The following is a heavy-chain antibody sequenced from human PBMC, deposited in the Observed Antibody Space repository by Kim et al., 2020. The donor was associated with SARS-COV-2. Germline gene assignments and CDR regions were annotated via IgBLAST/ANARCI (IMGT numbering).Heavy chain of an antibody. V-gene: IGHV1-69*04. CDR3: ARDGGAAWSHWFDP. J-gene: IGHJ5*02. D-gene: IGHD3-16*01. Sequence: QKFQGRVTITADKSTSTAYMELSSLRSEDTAVYYCARDGGAAWSHWFDPWGQGTLVTVSS.